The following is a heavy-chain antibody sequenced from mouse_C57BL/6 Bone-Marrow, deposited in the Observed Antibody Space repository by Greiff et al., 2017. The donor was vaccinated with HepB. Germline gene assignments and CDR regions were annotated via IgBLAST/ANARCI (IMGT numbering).Heavy chain of an antibody. CDR1: GYTFPDYY. D-gene: IGHD6-1*01. CDR3: ARYRGSPYAMDY. V-gene: IGHV1-76*01. CDR2: IYPGSGNT. Sequence: VQLQQSGAELVRPGASVKLSCKASGYTFPDYYINWVKQRPGQGLEWIARIYPGSGNTYYNEKFKGKATLTAEKSSSTAYMQLSSLTSEDSAVYFCARYRGSPYAMDYWGQGTSVTVSS. J-gene: IGHJ4*01.